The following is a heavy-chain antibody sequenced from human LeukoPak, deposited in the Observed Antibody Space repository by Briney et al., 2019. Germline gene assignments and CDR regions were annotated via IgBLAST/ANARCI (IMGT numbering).Heavy chain of an antibody. D-gene: IGHD1-26*01. V-gene: IGHV1-69*05. J-gene: IGHJ4*02. CDR1: GGTFSSYA. Sequence: SVKVSCKASGGTFSSYAISWVRQAPGQGLEWMGRIIPIFGTANHAQKFQGRVTITTDESTSTAYMELSSLRSEDTAVYYCATLYSGSPGYWGQGTLVTVSS. CDR3: ATLYSGSPGY. CDR2: IIPIFGTA.